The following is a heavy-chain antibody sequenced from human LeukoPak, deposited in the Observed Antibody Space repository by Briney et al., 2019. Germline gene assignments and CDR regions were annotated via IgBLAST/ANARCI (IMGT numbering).Heavy chain of an antibody. CDR2: IYYVGST. V-gene: IGHV4-59*01. Sequence: SETLSLTCTVSGGSISSYYWSWIRQPPGKGLEWIAYIYYVGSTNYNPSLKSRETISVGTSKIQFSLKLSSVTAADTAVYYCARGLMMAVAGRGEFHYWGQGTLVTVCS. D-gene: IGHD6-13*01. CDR3: ARGLMMAVAGRGEFHY. J-gene: IGHJ4*02. CDR1: GGSISSYY.